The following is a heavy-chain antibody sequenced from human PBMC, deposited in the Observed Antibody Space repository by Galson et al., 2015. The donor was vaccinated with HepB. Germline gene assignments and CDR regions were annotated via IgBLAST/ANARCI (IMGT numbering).Heavy chain of an antibody. V-gene: IGHV1-8*01. J-gene: IGHJ5*02. CDR3: ARSRDGGVTLDGSWFDP. CDR2: NPNSGNT. Sequence: NPNSGNTGYAQKFQGRVTMTRNTSISTAYMELSSLRSEDTAVYYCARSRDGGVTLDGSWFDPWGQGTLVTVSS. D-gene: IGHD3-16*01.